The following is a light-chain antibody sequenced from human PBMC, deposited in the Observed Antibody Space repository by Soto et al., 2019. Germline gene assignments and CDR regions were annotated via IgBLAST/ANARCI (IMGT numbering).Light chain of an antibody. V-gene: IGLV1-51*01. CDR2: DNN. Sequence: QAVVTQPPSVSAAPGQKVTISCSGNSSNIENNYVSWYQQIPGTAPKLPIYDNNKRPSGIPARFSGSKSGTSATLGITGLQTGDEADYYCGTWDNSLSAVVFGGGTQLTVL. CDR3: GTWDNSLSAVV. J-gene: IGLJ2*01. CDR1: SSNIENNY.